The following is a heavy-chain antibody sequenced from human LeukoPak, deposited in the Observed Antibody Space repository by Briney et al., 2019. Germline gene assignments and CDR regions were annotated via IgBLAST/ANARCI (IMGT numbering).Heavy chain of an antibody. Sequence: ASVKVSCKASGYTFTSYYMHWVRQAPGQGLEWMGIINPSGGSTSYAQKFQGRVTMTRDTSTSTVYIELSSLRSEDTAVYYCARGVITMVRGVILSPFDYWGQGTLVTVSS. CDR3: ARGVITMVRGVILSPFDY. V-gene: IGHV1-46*03. CDR2: INPSGGST. CDR1: GYTFTSYY. J-gene: IGHJ4*02. D-gene: IGHD3-10*01.